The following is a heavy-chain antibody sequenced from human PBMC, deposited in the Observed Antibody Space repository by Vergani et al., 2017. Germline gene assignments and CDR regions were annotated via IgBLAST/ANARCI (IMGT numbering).Heavy chain of an antibody. D-gene: IGHD3-22*01. CDR1: GGSISSGDYY. J-gene: IGHJ4*02. CDR3: ASADWDDSSGYYYDY. CDR2: IYYSGST. Sequence: QVQLQESGPGLVTPSQTLSLTCTVSGGSISSGDYYWSWIRQPPGKGLEWIGYIYYSGSTYYNPSLKSRVTISVDTSKNQYSLKLSLVTAADTAVYYCASADWDDSSGYYYDYWGQGTLVTVSS. V-gene: IGHV4-30-4*08.